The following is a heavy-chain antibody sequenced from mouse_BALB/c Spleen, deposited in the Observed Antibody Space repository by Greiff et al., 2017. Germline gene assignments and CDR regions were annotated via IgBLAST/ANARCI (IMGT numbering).Heavy chain of an antibody. J-gene: IGHJ1*01. CDR3: ARDDGNYGYFDV. CDR2: ISSGSSTI. V-gene: IGHV5-17*02. D-gene: IGHD2-3*01. CDR1: GFTFSSFG. Sequence: EVKLVESGGGLVQPGGSRKLSCAASGFTFSSFGMHWVRQAPEKGLEWVAYISSGSSTIYYADTVKGRFTISRDNPKNTLFLQMTSLRSEDTAMYYCARDDGNYGYFDVWGAGTTVTVSS.